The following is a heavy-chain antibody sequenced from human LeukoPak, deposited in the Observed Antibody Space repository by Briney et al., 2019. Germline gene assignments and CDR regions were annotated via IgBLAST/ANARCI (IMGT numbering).Heavy chain of an antibody. CDR3: ATRRGGYDVNWFDP. Sequence: GGSLRLSCAASGFTFSSYAMSWVRQAPGKGLEWVSAISGSGGSTYYADSVKGRFTISGDNSKNTLYLQMNSLRAEDTAVYYCATRRGGYDVNWFDPWGQGTLVTVSS. J-gene: IGHJ5*02. CDR2: ISGSGGST. V-gene: IGHV3-23*01. D-gene: IGHD5-12*01. CDR1: GFTFSSYA.